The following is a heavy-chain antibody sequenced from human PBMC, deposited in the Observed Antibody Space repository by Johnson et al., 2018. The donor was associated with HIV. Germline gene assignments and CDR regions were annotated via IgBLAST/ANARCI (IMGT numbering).Heavy chain of an antibody. CDR3: TTGLYWNDAFDI. CDR2: VKSKTEGGTI. V-gene: IGHV3-15*01. D-gene: IGHD1-1*01. Sequence: MQLVESGGGLVQPGRSLRLSCTASGFTFGDYALSWVRQAPGKGLEWVGRVKSKTEGGTIDYAAPVKGRFTISRDGSKNTLYLQMTGLKTEDTAVYYCTTGLYWNDAFDIWGQGTMVTVSS. J-gene: IGHJ3*02. CDR1: GFTFGDYA.